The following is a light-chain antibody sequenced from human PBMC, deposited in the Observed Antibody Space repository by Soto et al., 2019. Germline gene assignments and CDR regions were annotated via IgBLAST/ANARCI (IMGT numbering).Light chain of an antibody. CDR1: QSINSW. J-gene: IGKJ1*01. CDR3: QQYNTWWT. V-gene: IGKV1-5*03. CDR2: KAS. Sequence: DIQLTQSPSTLSASVGDRVTITCRASQSINSWLAWYQQMPGKAPKLLIYKASSLDTGVPSRFSGTGSGTEFTLPISSLQPDDFATYYCQQYNTWWTFGQGTKVEIK.